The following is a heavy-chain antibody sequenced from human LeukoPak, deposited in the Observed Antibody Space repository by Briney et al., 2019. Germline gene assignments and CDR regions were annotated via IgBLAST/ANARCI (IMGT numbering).Heavy chain of an antibody. V-gene: IGHV3-30-3*01. Sequence: GGSLRLSCAASGFTFSSYAMHWVRQAPGKGLEWVAVISYDGSNKYYADSVKGRFTISRDNAKNSLYLQMNSLRAEDTSLYYCANGGYSYGFDYWGQGTLVTVSS. CDR1: GFTFSSYA. J-gene: IGHJ4*02. CDR3: ANGGYSYGFDY. CDR2: ISYDGSNK. D-gene: IGHD5-18*01.